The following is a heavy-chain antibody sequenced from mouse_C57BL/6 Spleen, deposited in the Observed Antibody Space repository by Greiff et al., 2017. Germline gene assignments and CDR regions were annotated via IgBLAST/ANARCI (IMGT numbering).Heavy chain of an antibody. CDR1: GYTFTSYW. CDR2: IDPSDGYT. D-gene: IGHD2-3*01. V-gene: IGHV1-50*01. CDR3: ARRDDGYYVDFDY. Sequence: QVQLQQPGAELVKPGASVKLSCKASGYTFTSYWMQWVKQRPGQGLEWIGEIDPSDGYTNYNQKFKGKATLAVDTSSSTAYMQLSSLTSEDSAVYYCARRDDGYYVDFDYWGQGTTLTVSS. J-gene: IGHJ2*01.